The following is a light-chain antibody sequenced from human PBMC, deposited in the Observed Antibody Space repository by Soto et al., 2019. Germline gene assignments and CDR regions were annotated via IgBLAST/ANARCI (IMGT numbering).Light chain of an antibody. J-gene: IGLJ3*02. CDR2: SNN. Sequence: QSVLTQPPSASGTPGQRVTISCSGSSSNIGSNPVNWYQQLPGTAPKLLIYSNNQRPSGVPDRTSGANSGTSASLAISGLQSEDEANYYCVSWDGSLNAWVFGGGTKVTVL. CDR1: SSNIGSNP. V-gene: IGLV1-44*01. CDR3: VSWDGSLNAWV.